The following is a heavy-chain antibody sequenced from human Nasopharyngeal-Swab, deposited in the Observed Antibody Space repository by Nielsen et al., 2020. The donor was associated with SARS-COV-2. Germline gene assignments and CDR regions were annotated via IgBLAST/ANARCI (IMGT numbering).Heavy chain of an antibody. CDR1: GYSFTSYW. CDR3: ARRYCSSTSCYFTFDP. CDR2: IYPGDSDT. V-gene: IGHV5-51*01. Sequence: GGSLRLSCKGSGYSFTSYWIGWVRQMPGKGLEWMGIIYPGDSDTRYSPSFQGQVTISADKSISTAYLQWSSLKASDTAMYYCARRYCSSTSCYFTFDPWGQGTLVTVSS. D-gene: IGHD2-2*01. J-gene: IGHJ5*02.